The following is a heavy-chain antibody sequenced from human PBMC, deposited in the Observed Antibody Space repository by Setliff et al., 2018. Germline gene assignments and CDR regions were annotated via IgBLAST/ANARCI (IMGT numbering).Heavy chain of an antibody. D-gene: IGHD3-22*01. J-gene: IGHJ4*02. CDR1: GGTFSNYG. CDR2: TIPICGTT. V-gene: IGHV1-69*05. Sequence: GASVKVSCKASGGTFSNYGISWVRQAPGQGLEWMGGTIPICGTTDYAQKFQGRVTIITDDSTSTAFMQLSSLTSEDTAVYYCARGYYDSYARYYVVGDYWGQGTPVTVSS. CDR3: ARGYYDSYARYYVVGDY.